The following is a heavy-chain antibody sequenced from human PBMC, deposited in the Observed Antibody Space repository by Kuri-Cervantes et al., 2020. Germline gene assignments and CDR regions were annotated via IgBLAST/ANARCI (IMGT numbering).Heavy chain of an antibody. CDR1: GYTFTGYY. CDR3: ATGPNLAAAGGEGDY. Sequence: ASVKVSCKASGYTFTGYYMHWVRQAPGQGLEWMGWINPNSGGTNYAQKFQGRVTMTRDTSISTAYMELSRLRSDDTAVYYCATGPNLAAAGGEGDYWGQGTLVTVSS. V-gene: IGHV1-2*02. D-gene: IGHD6-13*01. CDR2: INPNSGGT. J-gene: IGHJ4*02.